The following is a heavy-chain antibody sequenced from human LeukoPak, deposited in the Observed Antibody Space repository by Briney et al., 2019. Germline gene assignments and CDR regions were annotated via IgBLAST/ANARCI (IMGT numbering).Heavy chain of an antibody. Sequence: GGSLRLSCAASGFTISSYAMTWVRQAPGKGLEWVSAISGSGSSTYYSDSVKGRFTISRDNSKNTMYLQMNSLRAEDTAVYYCAQDYSSGPGYYCYMDVWGQGTTVTVSS. CDR2: ISGSGSST. CDR1: GFTISSYA. V-gene: IGHV3-23*01. J-gene: IGHJ6*03. D-gene: IGHD6-19*01. CDR3: AQDYSSGPGYYCYMDV.